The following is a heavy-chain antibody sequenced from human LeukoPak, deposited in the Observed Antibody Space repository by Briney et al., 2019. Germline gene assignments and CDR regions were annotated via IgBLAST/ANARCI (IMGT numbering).Heavy chain of an antibody. CDR3: ARGLLLWFGETDSAFDY. Sequence: GGSLRLSCAASGFTVSSNYMSWVRQAPGKGLEWVSVIYSGGSTYYADSVKGRFTISRDNSKNTLYFQMNSLRAEDTAVYYCARGLLLWFGETDSAFDYWGQGTLVTVSS. CDR1: GFTVSSNY. J-gene: IGHJ4*02. D-gene: IGHD3-10*01. CDR2: IYSGGST. V-gene: IGHV3-53*01.